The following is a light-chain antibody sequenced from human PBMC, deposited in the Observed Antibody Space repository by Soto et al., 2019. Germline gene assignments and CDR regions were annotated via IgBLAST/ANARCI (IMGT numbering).Light chain of an antibody. CDR2: DAS. Sequence: DIHMTQSPSTLSASVGDRVTITCRASQSIGSWLAWYQQKPGKAPRLLIYDASSLESGVTSRFSGSGSGTEFTLTISSLQPDDFATYYCQQYNPYTWTFGPGTQVDIK. CDR3: QQYNPYTWT. CDR1: QSIGSW. V-gene: IGKV1-5*01. J-gene: IGKJ3*01.